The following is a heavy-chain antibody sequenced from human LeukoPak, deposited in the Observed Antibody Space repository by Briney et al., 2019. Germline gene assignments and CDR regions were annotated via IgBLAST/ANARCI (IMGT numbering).Heavy chain of an antibody. CDR2: ISGSGGST. D-gene: IGHD2-15*01. Sequence: GGSLRLSCAASGFTFSSYAMSWVRQAPGKGLEWVSAISGSGGSTYYADSVKGRFTISRDNSKNTLYLQMNSLRAEDTALYYCARDACPYCSGGSPPLYYYYYMDVWGKGTTVTVSS. CDR3: ARDACPYCSGGSPPLYYYYYMDV. J-gene: IGHJ6*03. V-gene: IGHV3-23*01. CDR1: GFTFSSYA.